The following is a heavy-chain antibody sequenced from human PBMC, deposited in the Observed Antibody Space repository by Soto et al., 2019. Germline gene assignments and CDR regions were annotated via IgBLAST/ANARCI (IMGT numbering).Heavy chain of an antibody. CDR1: GYTFISYA. V-gene: IGHV1-3*01. CDR2: INAGNGNT. CDR3: VRGLLWFGELSPPSD. Sequence: QAQLVQSGAEVKKPGASVKVSCWTSGYTFISYAIHWVRQAPGQRLEWMGWINAGNGNTKYAQNFQGRLTISRDTSAITAYMELSSLRSEDTALYYCVRGLLWFGELSPPSDWGQGTLVTVSS. D-gene: IGHD3-10*01. J-gene: IGHJ4*02.